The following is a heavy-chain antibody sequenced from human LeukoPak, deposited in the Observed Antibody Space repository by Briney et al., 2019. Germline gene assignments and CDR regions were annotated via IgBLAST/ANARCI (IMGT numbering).Heavy chain of an antibody. V-gene: IGHV7-4-1*02. Sequence: ASVTVSCKASGYTFTSYAMNWVRQAPGQGLEWMGWINTNTGNPTYAQGFTGRFVFSLDTSVSTACLQISSLKAEDTAVYYCASRASIAAAGSYYYYGMDVWGQGTTVTVSS. CDR3: ASRASIAAAGSYYYYGMDV. CDR2: INTNTGNP. D-gene: IGHD6-13*01. CDR1: GYTFTSYA. J-gene: IGHJ6*02.